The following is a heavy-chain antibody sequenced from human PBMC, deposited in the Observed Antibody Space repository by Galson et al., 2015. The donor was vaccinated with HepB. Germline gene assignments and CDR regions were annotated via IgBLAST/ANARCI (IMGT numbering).Heavy chain of an antibody. CDR1: GFTFSSYW. J-gene: IGHJ4*02. V-gene: IGHV3-7*01. CDR2: IKQDGSGK. D-gene: IGHD2-2*01. CDR3: ARVSRSLLNLLFDY. Sequence: SLRLSCAASGFTFSSYWMSWVRQAPGKGLEWVANIKQDGSGKYYVDSVKGRFTISRDNAKNSLYLQMNSLRAEDTAVYYCARVSRSLLNLLFDYWGQGTLFTVSS.